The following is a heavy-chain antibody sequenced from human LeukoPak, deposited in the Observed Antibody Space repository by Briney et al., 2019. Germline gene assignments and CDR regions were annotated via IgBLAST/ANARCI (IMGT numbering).Heavy chain of an antibody. CDR3: ARDAGNSGYGCDL. CDR1: RFAFSNYG. CDR2: IRSSSET. V-gene: IGHV3-48*01. J-gene: IGHJ5*02. Sequence: GGSLRLSCAVSRFAFSNYGMSWVRQAPGKGLEWVSHIRSSSETFYADSVKGRFTISRDNARNSLYLQMNNLRGEDTAIYYCARDAGNSGYGCDLWGQGTLVTVSS. D-gene: IGHD5-12*01.